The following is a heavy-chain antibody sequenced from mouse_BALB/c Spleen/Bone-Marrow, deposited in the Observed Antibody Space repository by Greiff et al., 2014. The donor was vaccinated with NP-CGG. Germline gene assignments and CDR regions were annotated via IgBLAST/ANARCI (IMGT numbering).Heavy chain of an antibody. V-gene: IGHV5-12*02. J-gene: IGHJ2*01. CDR3: ARHRYFDY. CDR2: ISNGGGST. CDR1: GFTFSDYY. Sequence: DVMLVESGGGLVQPGGSLKLSCATSGFTFSDYYMYWVRQTPEKRLEWVAYISNGGGSTYYPDTVKGRFTISRDNAKNTLYLQMSHMKTEDTARYYCARHRYFDYWGQGTTLTVSS.